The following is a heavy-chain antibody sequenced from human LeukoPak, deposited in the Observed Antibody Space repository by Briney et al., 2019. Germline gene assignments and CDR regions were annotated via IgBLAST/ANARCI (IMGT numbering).Heavy chain of an antibody. J-gene: IGHJ4*02. CDR2: INWNGGST. Sequence: GGSLRLPCAASGFTFDDYGMSWVRQAPGKGLEWVSGINWNGGSTGYADSVKGRFTISRDNAKNSLYLQMNSLRAEDTALYYCAREAIEGDGYNYVDYWGQGTLVTVSS. V-gene: IGHV3-20*04. CDR1: GFTFDDYG. CDR3: AREAIEGDGYNYVDY. D-gene: IGHD5-24*01.